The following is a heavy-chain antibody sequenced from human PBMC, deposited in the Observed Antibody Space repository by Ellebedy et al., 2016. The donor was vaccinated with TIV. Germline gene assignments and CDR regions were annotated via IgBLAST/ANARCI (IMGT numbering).Heavy chain of an antibody. D-gene: IGHD6-13*01. CDR3: ARRGLAAGGTLLYY. CDR1: GLTFSRYG. CDR2: IWYDGSIK. V-gene: IGHV3-33*01. J-gene: IGHJ4*02. Sequence: GESLKISCAASGLTFSRYGMHWIRQAPDKGLEWVAVIWYDGSIKYLADSVKGRFTISRDNFNNTLYLQMNSLRAEDTAVYYCARRGLAAGGTLLYYWGQGTLVTVSS.